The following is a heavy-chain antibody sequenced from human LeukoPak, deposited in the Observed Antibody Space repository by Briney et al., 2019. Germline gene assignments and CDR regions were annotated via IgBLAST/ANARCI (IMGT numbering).Heavy chain of an antibody. CDR1: GFTFSSYA. J-gene: IGHJ3*02. CDR2: ISSNGGST. D-gene: IGHD6-6*01. CDR3: ARILSSSSSSGAFDI. Sequence: GGSLRLSCAASGFTFSSYAMHWVRQAPGKGLEYVSAISSNGGSTYYANSVKGRFTISRDNSKNTLYLQMGSLRAEDMAVYYCARILSSSSSSGAFDIWGQGTMVTVSP. V-gene: IGHV3-64*01.